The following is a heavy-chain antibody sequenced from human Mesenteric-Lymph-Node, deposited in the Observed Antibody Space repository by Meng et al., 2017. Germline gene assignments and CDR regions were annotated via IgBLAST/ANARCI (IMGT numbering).Heavy chain of an antibody. CDR2: IYGGDSDT. D-gene: IGHD5-24*01. CDR1: GYSFTNYW. V-gene: IGHV5-51*01. J-gene: IGHJ4*02. Sequence: GGSLRLSCKASGYSFTNYWIAWVRQMPGEGLEWMGIIYGGDSDTRYSSSFQGQITISADKSITTAYLQLSSVKASDTAMYYCARKGKDVDKIYYFDYWGQGTPVTVSS. CDR3: ARKGKDVDKIYYFDY.